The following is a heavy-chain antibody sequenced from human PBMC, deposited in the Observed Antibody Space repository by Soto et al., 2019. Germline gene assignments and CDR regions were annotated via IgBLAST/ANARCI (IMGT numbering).Heavy chain of an antibody. V-gene: IGHV4-31*03. CDR3: ARGTDIAILPAEGGFDY. J-gene: IGHJ4*02. D-gene: IGHD3-9*01. CDR1: GASITNGGYY. Sequence: QVQLQESGPGLVKPSQTLSLTCSVSGASITNGGYYWTWIRQHPGKGLEWIGYFYYSGSTYYNPSFKSRPTRSGDSSTNQSPLKVGSVTEADTAVYLWARGTDIAILPAEGGFDYWGPGVLVTLSS. CDR2: FYYSGST.